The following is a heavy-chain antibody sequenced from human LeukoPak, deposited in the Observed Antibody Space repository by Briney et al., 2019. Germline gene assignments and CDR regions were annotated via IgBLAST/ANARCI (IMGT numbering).Heavy chain of an antibody. CDR1: GDSISSYY. Sequence: PSETLSLTCTVSGDSISSYYWSRIRQPPGKGLEWIGDIYNSGSTNYDPSLKSRATISVDTSKNQFSLKLGSMSAADTAVYFCAGLRFGYGGFDPWGQGTLVTVSS. D-gene: IGHD3-16*01. CDR2: IYNSGST. CDR3: AGLRFGYGGFDP. V-gene: IGHV4-59*08. J-gene: IGHJ5*02.